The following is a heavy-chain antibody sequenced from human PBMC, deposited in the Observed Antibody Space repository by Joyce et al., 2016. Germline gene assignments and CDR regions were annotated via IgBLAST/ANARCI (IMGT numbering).Heavy chain of an antibody. Sequence: QVQLQESGPGLVKPSQTLSLTCTVSGDSISSRYNYWTWIRQPAGKGLEWIGRLYTSQSTYYNPSLTSRVTVLVDTSKNQFSLRLTSVTAADTGVYYCARGIAVPGTYYYYGMDVWGQGTTVTVSS. D-gene: IGHD6-19*01. J-gene: IGHJ6*02. CDR3: ARGIAVPGTYYYYGMDV. V-gene: IGHV4-61*02. CDR2: LYTSQST. CDR1: GDSISSRYNY.